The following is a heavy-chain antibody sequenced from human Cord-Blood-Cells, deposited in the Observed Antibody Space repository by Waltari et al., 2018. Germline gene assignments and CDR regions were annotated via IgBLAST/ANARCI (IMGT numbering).Heavy chain of an antibody. CDR1: GGSFRGYY. CDR2: INDSGST. D-gene: IGHD2-2*01. CDR3: ARGWGYCSSTSCQNAFDI. J-gene: IGHJ3*02. Sequence: QVQLHQWGAGLLKPSETLSLTCAVYGGSFRGYYWSWIRQPPGKGLEWIGEINDSGSTNYNPSLKSRVTISVDTSKNQFSLKLSSVTAADTAVYYCARGWGYCSSTSCQNAFDIWGQGTMVTVSS. V-gene: IGHV4-34*01.